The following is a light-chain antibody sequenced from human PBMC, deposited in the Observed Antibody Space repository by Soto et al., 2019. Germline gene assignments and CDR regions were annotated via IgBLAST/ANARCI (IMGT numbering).Light chain of an antibody. V-gene: IGKV1-5*01. CDR2: DAS. J-gene: IGKJ4*01. CDR1: QSISSW. CDR3: QQYNRYSPLT. Sequence: DIQMTQSPSTLSASVGDRVTITCRASQSISSWLAWYQQKPGKAPKLLIYDASSLESGVPSRFSGSGSGTEFTLTISSLQHDDFATYYCQQYNRYSPLTFGGGTKVEIK.